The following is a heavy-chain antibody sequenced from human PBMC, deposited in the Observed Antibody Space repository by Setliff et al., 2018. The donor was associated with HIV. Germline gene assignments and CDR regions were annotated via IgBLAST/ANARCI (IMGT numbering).Heavy chain of an antibody. V-gene: IGHV3-7*01. J-gene: IGHJ2*01. D-gene: IGHD4-17*01. CDR1: GFTFSTYW. CDR2: IKQDGSEK. Sequence: GESLRLSCAASGFTFSTYWMSWVRQAPGKGLEWVANIKQDGSEKFYVDSVKGRFTISRDNAKNSLYLQMNSPRAEDTAVYYCARDPYPYFDYGDWYFDLWGRGTLVTVSS. CDR3: ARDPYPYFDYGDWYFDL.